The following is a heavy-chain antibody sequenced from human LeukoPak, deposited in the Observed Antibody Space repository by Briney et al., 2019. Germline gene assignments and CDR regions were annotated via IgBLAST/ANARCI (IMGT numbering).Heavy chain of an antibody. CDR2: ISSSSTTI. D-gene: IGHD5-18*01. V-gene: IGHV3-48*01. CDR3: XRNLNTADDY. Sequence: GGPLRLSCTASGFTFSDSSTNWVRQAPGKGLEWLSYISSSSTTIYYADSVKGRFTISRDDAKNSLYLQMNSLRAEDTAVYYCXRNLNTADDYWGQGILVTVSS. CDR1: GFTFSDSS. J-gene: IGHJ4*02.